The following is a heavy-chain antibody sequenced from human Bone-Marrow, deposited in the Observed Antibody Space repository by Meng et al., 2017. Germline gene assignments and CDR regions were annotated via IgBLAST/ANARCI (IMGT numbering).Heavy chain of an antibody. J-gene: IGHJ4*02. Sequence: GESLKISCATSGFTFSNAWMTWVRQAPGKGLEWIGRMKSNVDGGTVDYAAAVKGRFFISRDDSENTFYLQMNSLKTEDTAVYYCSGHVDYWGQGTLVTVSS. V-gene: IGHV3-15*01. CDR2: MKSNVDGGTV. CDR1: GFTFSNAW. CDR3: SGHVDY.